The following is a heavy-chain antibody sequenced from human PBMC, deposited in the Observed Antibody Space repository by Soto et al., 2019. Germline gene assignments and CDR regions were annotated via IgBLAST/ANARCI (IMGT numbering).Heavy chain of an antibody. J-gene: IGHJ6*02. CDR1: GGSITSHY. Sequence: QVQLQESGPGLVKPSETLSLTCSVSGGSITSHYCSWFRQPPGKGLEWIGYINHSGLTSYNPSLNSRVTMSVDTSKNQFSLKVNSVTAADTALYYCARQGFGQLHGLVDVWGPGTTVTVSS. D-gene: IGHD3-10*01. CDR3: ARQGFGQLHGLVDV. V-gene: IGHV4-59*08. CDR2: INHSGLT.